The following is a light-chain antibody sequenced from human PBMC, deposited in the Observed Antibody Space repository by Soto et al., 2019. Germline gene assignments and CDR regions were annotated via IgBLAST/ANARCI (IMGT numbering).Light chain of an antibody. J-gene: IGKJ2*01. CDR3: QQYGNSPNT. V-gene: IGKV3-20*01. CDR2: GTS. Sequence: EIVLTQSPGTLSLSPGERVTLSCRASQSVRPNFLAWYQQKPGQAPRLLIYGTSSRATGIPERFSGSGSGTDLSLTISRLEPEDFAVYYCQQYGNSPNTFGQGTKLEIK. CDR1: QSVRPNF.